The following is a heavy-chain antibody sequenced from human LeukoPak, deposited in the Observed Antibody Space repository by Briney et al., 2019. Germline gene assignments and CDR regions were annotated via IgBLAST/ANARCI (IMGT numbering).Heavy chain of an antibody. Sequence: SETLSLTCTVSGGSIDGSTGHWGWIRQPPGKGLEWIGSIFYRGSTYYNPSLKSRVTISVDTSKNQFSLKLSSVTAADTAVYYCAIQGPGSPSGLDSWGQGTLVTVSS. D-gene: IGHD2-15*01. CDR2: IFYRGST. CDR1: GGSIDGSTGH. CDR3: AIQGPGSPSGLDS. V-gene: IGHV4-39*07. J-gene: IGHJ4*02.